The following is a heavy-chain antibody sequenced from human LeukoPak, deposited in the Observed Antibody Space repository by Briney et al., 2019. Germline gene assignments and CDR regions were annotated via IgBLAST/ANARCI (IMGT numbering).Heavy chain of an antibody. V-gene: IGHV4-28*01. J-gene: IGHJ5*02. D-gene: IGHD1-26*01. CDR2: IYHSGTT. CDR1: GYSITSSSW. CDR3: ASSGEGVPWFDP. Sequence: SDTLSLTCAVSGYSITSSSWWGWIRQPPGKGLEWIGYIYHSGTTYYNPSLQSRVTMSVDTSKNQFSLKLSSVSAVDTAVYYCASSGEGVPWFDPWGQGTLVTVSS.